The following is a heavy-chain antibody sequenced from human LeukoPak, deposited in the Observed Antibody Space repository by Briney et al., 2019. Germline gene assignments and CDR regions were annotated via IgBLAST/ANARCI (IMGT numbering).Heavy chain of an antibody. CDR3: ARGGHFDLLEYAFDI. V-gene: IGHV4-31*03. CDR2: IYHTGSP. D-gene: IGHD3-9*01. J-gene: IGHJ3*02. Sequence: PSETLSLTCTVSGGSISSGIYYWRWIRHHPEKGLEWIGYIYHTGSPYQNPSLKSRATLSVDTSQNQFSLRLNSVTAADTAVYYCARGGHFDLLEYAFDIWGQGTMVTVSS. CDR1: GGSISSGIYY.